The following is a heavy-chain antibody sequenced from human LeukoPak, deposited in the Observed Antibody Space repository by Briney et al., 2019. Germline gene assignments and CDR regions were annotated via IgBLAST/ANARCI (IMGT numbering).Heavy chain of an antibody. V-gene: IGHV4-59*12. CDR1: GGAISSYY. J-gene: IGHJ4*02. CDR2: IYYSGST. CDR3: ARVKYDYVWGSYRDIDLTDY. Sequence: KSSETLSLTCTVSGGAISSYYWSWLRQPPGKGLEWIGYIYYSGSTNYNPSLKSRVTISVDTSKNQFSLKLSSVTAADTAVYYCARVKYDYVWGSYRDIDLTDYWGQGTLVTVSS. D-gene: IGHD3-16*02.